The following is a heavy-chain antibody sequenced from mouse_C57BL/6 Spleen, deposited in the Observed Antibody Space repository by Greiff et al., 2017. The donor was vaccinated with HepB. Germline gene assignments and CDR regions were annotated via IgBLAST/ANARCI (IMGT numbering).Heavy chain of an antibody. V-gene: IGHV1-81*01. CDR2: IYPRSGNT. D-gene: IGHD1-1*02. CDR3: ARKETGSYEIDY. J-gene: IGHJ2*01. Sequence: SGAELARPGASVKLSCKASGYTFTSYGISWVKQRTGQGLEWIGEIYPRSGNTYYNEKFKGKATLTADKSSSTAYMELRSLTSEDSAVYFCARKETGSYEIDYWGQGTTLTVSS. CDR1: GYTFTSYG.